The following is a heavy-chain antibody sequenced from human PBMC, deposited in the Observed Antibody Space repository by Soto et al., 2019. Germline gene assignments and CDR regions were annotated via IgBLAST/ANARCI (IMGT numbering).Heavy chain of an antibody. Sequence: PGESLKISCKGSGYRFSSYWIAWVRLMPGKGLEWMGIIYPGDSDTIYSPSFQGQVTFSADKSTSTAYLQWSSLKASDTAMYYCARQGSNGAYYYYGMDVWGQGTTVTVSS. CDR1: GYRFSSYW. J-gene: IGHJ6*02. CDR3: ARQGSNGAYYYYGMDV. CDR2: IYPGDSDT. D-gene: IGHD2-8*01. V-gene: IGHV5-51*01.